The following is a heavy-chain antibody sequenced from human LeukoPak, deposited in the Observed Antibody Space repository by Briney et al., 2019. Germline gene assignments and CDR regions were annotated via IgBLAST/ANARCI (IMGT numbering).Heavy chain of an antibody. CDR3: AARRGDY. CDR2: INQDGSDK. Sequence: GGSLGLSCAASGFSFSNYWMSWVRQAPGKGLEWVANINQDGSDKYYVDSVKGRFTVSRDNAQNSLYLQMDSLRADDTAIYYCAARRGDYWGQGTLVTVSS. CDR1: GFSFSNYW. V-gene: IGHV3-7*01. J-gene: IGHJ4*02.